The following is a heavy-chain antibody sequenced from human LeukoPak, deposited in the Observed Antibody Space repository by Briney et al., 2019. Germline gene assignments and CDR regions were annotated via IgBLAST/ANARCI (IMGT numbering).Heavy chain of an antibody. CDR3: TKSRFYDYVWGGS. Sequence: PGGSLRPSCTASGISIGDYAMSWFRQAPGKGLEWVSLIRSKAYGGTTEYAASVEGRFTISRDDSKSIAYLQMNSLKTEDTAVYYCTKSRFYDYVWGGSWGQGTLVTVSS. CDR1: GISIGDYA. J-gene: IGHJ5*02. CDR2: IRSKAYGGTT. D-gene: IGHD3-16*01. V-gene: IGHV3-49*03.